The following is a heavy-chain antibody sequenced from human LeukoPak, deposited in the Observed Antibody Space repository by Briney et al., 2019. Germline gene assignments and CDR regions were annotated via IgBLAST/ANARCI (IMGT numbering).Heavy chain of an antibody. CDR1: GVSISSSNSY. V-gene: IGHV4-39*07. CDR2: IYYSGST. J-gene: IGHJ4*02. CDR3: ARDSGAEMATIYYFDY. D-gene: IGHD5-24*01. Sequence: SETLSLTCTVSGVSISSSNSYWGWTRQPPGKGLEWIGSIYYSGSTYYNPSLKSRVTISVDTSKNQFSLKLSSVTAADTAVYYCARDSGAEMATIYYFDYWGQGTLVTVSS.